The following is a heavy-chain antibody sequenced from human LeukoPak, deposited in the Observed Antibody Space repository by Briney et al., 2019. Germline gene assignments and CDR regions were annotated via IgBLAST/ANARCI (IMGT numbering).Heavy chain of an antibody. Sequence: GGSLRLSCAASGFTFSSYAMSWVRQAPGKGLEWVSAISGSGGSTYYADSVKGRFTTSRDNSKNTLYLQINSLRAEDTAVYYCAKPVTVTTTDYWGQGTLVTVSS. CDR1: GFTFSSYA. CDR2: ISGSGGST. CDR3: AKPVTVTTTDY. V-gene: IGHV3-23*01. J-gene: IGHJ4*02. D-gene: IGHD4-17*01.